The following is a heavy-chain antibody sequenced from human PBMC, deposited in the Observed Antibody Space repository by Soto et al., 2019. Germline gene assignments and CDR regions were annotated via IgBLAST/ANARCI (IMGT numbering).Heavy chain of an antibody. CDR2: ISGSGGST. CDR3: AKALVATTGPFGY. D-gene: IGHD5-12*01. CDR1: GFTFSSYA. J-gene: IGHJ4*02. V-gene: IGHV3-23*01. Sequence: GGSLRLSCAASGFTFSSYAMSWVRQAPGKGLEWVSAISGSGGSTYYADSVKGRFTISRGNSKNTLYLQMNSLRAEDTAVYYCAKALVATTGPFGYWGQGTLVTVSS.